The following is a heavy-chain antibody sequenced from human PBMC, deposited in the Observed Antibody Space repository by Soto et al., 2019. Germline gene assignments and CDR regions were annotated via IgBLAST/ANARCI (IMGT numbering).Heavy chain of an antibody. V-gene: IGHV3-23*01. J-gene: IGHJ6*02. CDR3: ANSLQNVLLWFGELFQEPISRGEYYYYGMDV. Sequence: GGSLRLSCAASGFTFSSYAMSWVRQAPGKGLEWVSAIGGSGGSTYYADSVKGRFTISRDNSKNTLYLQMNSLRAEDTAVYYCANSLQNVLLWFGELFQEPISRGEYYYYGMDVWGQGTTVTVSS. CDR1: GFTFSSYA. CDR2: IGGSGGST. D-gene: IGHD3-10*01.